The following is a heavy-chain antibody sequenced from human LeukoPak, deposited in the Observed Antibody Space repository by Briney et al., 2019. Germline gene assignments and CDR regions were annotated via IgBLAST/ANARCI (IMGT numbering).Heavy chain of an antibody. Sequence: PGGSLRLSCAASGFTFSSYGMHWVRQAPGKGLEWVAFIWYDGSNKYYADSVKGRFTISGDNSKNTLSGDNSKNTLYLQMNSLRAEDTAVYYCARHTHPWGYTSSSFDYWGQGTLVTVSS. CDR1: GFTFSSYG. J-gene: IGHJ4*02. CDR2: IWYDGSNK. V-gene: IGHV3-30*02. D-gene: IGHD6-6*01. CDR3: ARHTHPWGYTSSSFDY.